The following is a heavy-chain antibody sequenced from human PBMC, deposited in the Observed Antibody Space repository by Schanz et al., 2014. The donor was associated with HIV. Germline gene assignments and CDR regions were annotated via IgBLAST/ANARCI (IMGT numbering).Heavy chain of an antibody. CDR1: GYTFSSND. V-gene: IGHV1-8*02. CDR3: ARGGYYRGVGDYYVTTFDY. J-gene: IGHJ3*01. D-gene: IGHD2-21*01. Sequence: QVQLVQSGAGVKKPGASVRVSCKASGYTFSSNDINWVRQASGQGLEWLGWMNPGSGNTGYAWKFQGRVTMTRDTSIRTAYMELSSLRSDDTAVYYCARGGYYRGVGDYYVTTFDYWGRGTKVTVSS. CDR2: MNPGSGNT.